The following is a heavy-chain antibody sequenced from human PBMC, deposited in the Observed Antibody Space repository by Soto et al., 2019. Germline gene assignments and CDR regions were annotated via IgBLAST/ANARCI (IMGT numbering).Heavy chain of an antibody. J-gene: IGHJ6*03. CDR3: AKPRVTLTGEDYYYYYMDV. CDR2: ISGSGGST. CDR1: GFTFCSYA. Sequence: PGGSLRLSCAASGFTFCSYAMSWVRQAPGKGLEWVSAISGSGGSTYYADSVKGRFTISRDNSKNTLYLQMNSLRAEDTAVYYCAKPRVTLTGEDYYYYYMDVWGKGTTVTVSS. V-gene: IGHV3-23*01. D-gene: IGHD7-27*01.